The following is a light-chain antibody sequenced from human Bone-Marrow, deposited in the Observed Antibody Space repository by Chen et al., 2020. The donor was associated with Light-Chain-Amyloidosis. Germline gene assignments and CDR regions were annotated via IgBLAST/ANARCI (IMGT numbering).Light chain of an antibody. CDR3: QQSNTFPIT. CDR2: AAS. Sequence: DIQMSQSPSSVSASIGDRVTITCRASQGISSRLAWYQQKPGKAPKLLIYAASTLHSGVPSRFSDSGSGTDFTLTISSLQPEDFATYYWQQSNTFPITYGQGTRLEIK. J-gene: IGKJ5*01. V-gene: IGKV1-12*01. CDR1: QGISSR.